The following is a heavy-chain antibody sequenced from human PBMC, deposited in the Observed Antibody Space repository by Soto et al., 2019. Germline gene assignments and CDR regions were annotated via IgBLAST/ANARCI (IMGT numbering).Heavy chain of an antibody. V-gene: IGHV3-23*01. CDR1: GFTFSSYA. CDR3: ARKRITIFGVVIMFDY. J-gene: IGHJ4*02. CDR2: ISGSGGST. D-gene: IGHD3-3*01. Sequence: EVQLLESGGGLVQPGGSLRLSCAASGFTFSSYAMSWVRQAPGKGLEWVSAISGSGGSTDYADSVKGRFTISRDNSKNTLYLQMNSLRAEDTAVYYCARKRITIFGVVIMFDYWGQGTLVTVSS.